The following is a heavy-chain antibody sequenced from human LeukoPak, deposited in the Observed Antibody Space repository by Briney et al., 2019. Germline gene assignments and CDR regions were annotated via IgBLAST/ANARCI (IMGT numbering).Heavy chain of an antibody. CDR3: ARGHVAAAEYYYYGMDV. CDR1: GYSFTSYW. D-gene: IGHD6-13*01. J-gene: IGHJ6*02. V-gene: IGHV5-51*01. Sequence: HGESLKISCKGSGYSFTSYWIGWVRQMPGKGLEWRGIIYPGDSDTRYSPSFQGQVTISADKSISTAYLQWSSLKASDTAMYYCARGHVAAAEYYYYGMDVWGQGTTVTVSS. CDR2: IYPGDSDT.